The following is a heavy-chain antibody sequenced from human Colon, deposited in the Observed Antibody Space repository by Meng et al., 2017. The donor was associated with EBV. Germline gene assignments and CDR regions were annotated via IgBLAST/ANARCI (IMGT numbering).Heavy chain of an antibody. J-gene: IGHJ5*02. CDR1: GDSITSGDYS. D-gene: IGHD3-10*01. V-gene: IGHV4-30-2*01. CDR3: VRDTRRGGGWFDP. Sequence: QVRLQDAGSGLVRPSQPLSLTCAVSGDSITSGDYSWTWIRQPPGKGLEWIGYIYHGVNIYYTPSLRSRVTISVDKSRNQFSLKLTSVSAADTAVYYCVRDTRRGGGWFDPWGQGTLVTVSS. CDR2: IYHGVNI.